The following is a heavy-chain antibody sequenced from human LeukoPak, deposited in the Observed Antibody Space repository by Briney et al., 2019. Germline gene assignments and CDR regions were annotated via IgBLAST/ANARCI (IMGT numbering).Heavy chain of an antibody. V-gene: IGHV3-21*01. CDR1: GFTFSSYS. CDR2: ISSSSSYI. D-gene: IGHD6-19*01. Sequence: GGSLRLSCAASGFTFSSYSMNWVRQAPGKGLEWVSSISSSSSYIYYADSVKGRFTISRDNAKNSLYLQMNSLRAEDTALYYCASQARIAVAGKRGDYWGQGTLVTVSS. J-gene: IGHJ4*02. CDR3: ASQARIAVAGKRGDY.